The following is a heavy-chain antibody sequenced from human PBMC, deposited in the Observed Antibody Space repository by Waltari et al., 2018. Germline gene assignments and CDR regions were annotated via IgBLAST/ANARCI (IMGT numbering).Heavy chain of an antibody. CDR3: ARVFGYYYYYMDV. Sequence: QVQLQQWGAGLLKPSETLSLTCDVSGGSLRGYHGTWIRQAPGKGLEWMGEINDSGRTTYNPSLESRVTVSLDTANNQFSLRVRSVTAADTAVYSCARVFGYYYYYMDVWGTGTTVTISS. J-gene: IGHJ6*03. V-gene: IGHV4-34*02. D-gene: IGHD3-3*01. CDR1: GGSLRGYH. CDR2: INDSGRT.